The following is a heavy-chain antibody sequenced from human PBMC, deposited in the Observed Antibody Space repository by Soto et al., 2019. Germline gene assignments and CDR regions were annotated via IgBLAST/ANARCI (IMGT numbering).Heavy chain of an antibody. J-gene: IGHJ6*02. CDR2: ISYDSTKT. Sequence: HPGGSLRLSCAASGFTFNSYGMHWVRQGPGNGLEWVASISYDSTKTYYADSVKGRFTISRDNSNSALYVQVNSLTGEDTAVYYCARTRSAWSDFHYYSLDVWGQGTTVTVSS. D-gene: IGHD1-26*01. CDR1: GFTFNSYG. V-gene: IGHV3-30*03. CDR3: ARTRSAWSDFHYYSLDV.